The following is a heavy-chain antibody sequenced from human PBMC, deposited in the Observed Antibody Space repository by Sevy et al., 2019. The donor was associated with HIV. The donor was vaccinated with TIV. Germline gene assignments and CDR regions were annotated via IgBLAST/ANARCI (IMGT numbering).Heavy chain of an antibody. V-gene: IGHV3-48*03. Sequence: GGSLRLSCTASGFTFSSYEMNWVRQAPGKGPEWVSSIISSGDTIYYADSVKGRFTVSRDNAKNSLFLQMNSLRAEDTAIYYCARGPHYYYDSSSFFEYWGQGTLVTVSS. D-gene: IGHD3-22*01. CDR2: IISSGDTI. CDR1: GFTFSSYE. CDR3: ARGPHYYYDSSSFFEY. J-gene: IGHJ4*02.